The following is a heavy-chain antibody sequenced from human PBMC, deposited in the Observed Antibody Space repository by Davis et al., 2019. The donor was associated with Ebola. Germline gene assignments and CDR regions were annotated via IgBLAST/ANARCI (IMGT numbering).Heavy chain of an antibody. CDR1: GGSISSSYYY. CDR3: ARLQRDYYDSGGYYLAAYFFDS. V-gene: IGHV4-39*01. D-gene: IGHD3-22*01. Sequence: MPSETLSLTCTVSGGSISSSYYYWGWIRQPPGKGLEWIGSIYYSGSTEYNPSLKSRVTISIDTSRSQFSLRLSSVTAADTAVYYCARLQRDYYDSGGYYLAAYFFDSWGQGTLVTVSS. CDR2: IYYSGST. J-gene: IGHJ4*02.